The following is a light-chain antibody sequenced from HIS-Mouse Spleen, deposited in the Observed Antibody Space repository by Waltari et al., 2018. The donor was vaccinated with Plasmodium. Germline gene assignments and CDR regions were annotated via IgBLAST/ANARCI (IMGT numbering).Light chain of an antibody. J-gene: IGLJ2*01. V-gene: IGLV2-14*03. CDR3: SSYTSSSTLYVV. CDR1: SSDVGGYNY. Sequence: QSALTQPASVSGSPGQSITISCTVTSSDVGGYNYVSWYQQHPGQAPKLMISDVSNRPSGVSNRFPCSKSGNTASLTISGLQAEDEADYYCSSYTSSSTLYVVFGGGTKLTVL. CDR2: DVS.